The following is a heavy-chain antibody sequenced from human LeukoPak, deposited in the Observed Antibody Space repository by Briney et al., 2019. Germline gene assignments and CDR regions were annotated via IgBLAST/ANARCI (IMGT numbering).Heavy chain of an antibody. J-gene: IGHJ4*02. CDR2: INTNTGNP. CDR1: GYTFTGYY. Sequence: RASVKVSCKASGYTFTGYYMHWVRQAPGQGLEWMGWINTNTGNPTYAQGFTGRFVFSLDTSVSTAYLQISSLKAEDTAVYYCARLITMVRGVTRDYWGQGTLVTVSS. V-gene: IGHV7-4-1*02. D-gene: IGHD3-10*01. CDR3: ARLITMVRGVTRDY.